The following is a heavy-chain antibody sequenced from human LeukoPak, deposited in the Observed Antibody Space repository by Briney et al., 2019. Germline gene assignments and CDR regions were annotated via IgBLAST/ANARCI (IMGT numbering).Heavy chain of an antibody. CDR3: AKRAPLAVAVHYYYGMDV. D-gene: IGHD6-19*01. J-gene: IGHJ6*02. CDR1: GFTFSSYA. Sequence: GGSLRLSCAASGFTFSSYAMSWVRQAPGKGLEWVSAISGSGGSTYYADSVKGRFTISRDNSKNTLYLQMNSLRAEDTAVYYCAKRAPLAVAVHYYYGMDVWGQGTTVTVSS. CDR2: ISGSGGST. V-gene: IGHV3-23*01.